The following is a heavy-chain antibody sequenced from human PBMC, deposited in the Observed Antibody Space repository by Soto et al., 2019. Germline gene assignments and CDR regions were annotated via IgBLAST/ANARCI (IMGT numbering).Heavy chain of an antibody. CDR2: ISSSSSYT. Sequence: QVQLVESGGGLVKPGGSLRLSCAASGFTFSDYYMSWIRQAPGKGLEWVSYISSSSSYTNYADSVKGRFTISRDNAKNSLYLQMNSLRAEDTAVYYCVRGRDGYKYAYDAFDIWGQGTMVTVSS. J-gene: IGHJ3*02. CDR3: VRGRDGYKYAYDAFDI. CDR1: GFTFSDYY. D-gene: IGHD5-12*01. V-gene: IGHV3-11*05.